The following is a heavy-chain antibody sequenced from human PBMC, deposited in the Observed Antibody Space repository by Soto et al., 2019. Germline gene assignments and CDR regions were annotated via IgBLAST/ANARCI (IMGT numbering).Heavy chain of an antibody. J-gene: IGHJ3*02. V-gene: IGHV3-30*18. CDR1: GFTFSSYG. CDR2: ISYDGSNK. Sequence: QVQLVESGGGVVQPGRSLRLSCAASGFTFSSYGMHWVRQAPGKGLEWVAGISYDGSNKYYADSVKGRFTISRDNSKNTLYLQMNSQSAEDTDEYYCAKRLRVSPIGQLERRLYQVDALYIWGQGTMVAVSS. D-gene: IGHD1-1*01. CDR3: AKRLRVSPIGQLERRLYQVDALYI.